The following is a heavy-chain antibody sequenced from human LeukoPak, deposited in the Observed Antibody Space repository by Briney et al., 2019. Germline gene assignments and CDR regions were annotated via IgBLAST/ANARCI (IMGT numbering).Heavy chain of an antibody. D-gene: IGHD6-13*01. CDR1: GGTFSSYA. CDR2: INAGNGNT. V-gene: IGHV1-3*01. J-gene: IGHJ4*02. CDR3: ARGDFVVAAAGFSDY. Sequence: GASVKVSCKASGGTFSSYAISWVRQAPGQRLEWMGWINAGNGNTKYSQKFQGRVTITRDTSASTAYMELSSLRSEDTAVYYCARGDFVVAAAGFSDYWGQGTLVTVSS.